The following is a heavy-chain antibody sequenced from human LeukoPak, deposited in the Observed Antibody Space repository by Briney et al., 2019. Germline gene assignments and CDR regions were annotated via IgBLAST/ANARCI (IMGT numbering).Heavy chain of an antibody. CDR2: IYYSGST. Sequence: KPSETLSLTCTVSGGSISSYYWTWIRQPPGKGLEWIGYIYYSGSTNYSPSLKSRVTISVDMSKNQFSLKLSSVTAADTAVYYCARGSRGYFDYCDQGTLVTVSS. CDR1: GGSISSYY. V-gene: IGHV4-59*08. J-gene: IGHJ4*02. CDR3: ARGSRGYFDY.